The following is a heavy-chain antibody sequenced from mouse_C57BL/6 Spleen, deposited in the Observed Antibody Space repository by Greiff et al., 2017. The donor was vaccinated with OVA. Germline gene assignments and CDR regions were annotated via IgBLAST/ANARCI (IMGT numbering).Heavy chain of an antibody. CDR3: TTGPFAY. V-gene: IGHV14-4*01. Sequence: VQLQQSGAELVRPGASVKLSCTASGFNIKDDYMHWVKQRPEQGLEGIGWIDPENGDTEYASKFQGKATITADTSSNTAYLQLSSLTSEDTAVYYCTTGPFAYWGQGTLVTVSA. CDR2: IDPENGDT. CDR1: GFNIKDDY. J-gene: IGHJ3*01.